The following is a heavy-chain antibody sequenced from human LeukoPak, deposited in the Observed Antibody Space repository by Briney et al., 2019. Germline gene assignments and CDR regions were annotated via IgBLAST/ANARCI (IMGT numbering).Heavy chain of an antibody. CDR1: GGSITSDY. Sequence: KTSETLSLTCTVSGGSITSDYWSWIRQSPGKGLEWIGYFSYSGSTHYSPSLTSRVAISVDTSRNQLSLKLKSVTAADTAIYYCARADESLVYGMDVWGQGTTVIVSS. CDR2: FSYSGST. J-gene: IGHJ6*02. V-gene: IGHV4-59*08. CDR3: ARADESLVYGMDV.